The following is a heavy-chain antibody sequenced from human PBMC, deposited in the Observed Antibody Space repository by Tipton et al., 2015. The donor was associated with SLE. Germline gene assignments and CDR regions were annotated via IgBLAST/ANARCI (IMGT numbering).Heavy chain of an antibody. D-gene: IGHD3-3*01. V-gene: IGHV1-69*01. J-gene: IGHJ6*02. CDR3: SREGRFSIPDV. CDR2: IIPIFGTA. Sequence: QLVQSGAEVKKPGSSVKVSCKASGGTFSSYAISWVRQAPGQGLEWMGGIIPIFGTANYAQKFQGRVTITADESTSTAYMELSSVSAVDCAVYYCSREGRFSIPDVWGQGTTVSVSS. CDR1: GGTFSSYA.